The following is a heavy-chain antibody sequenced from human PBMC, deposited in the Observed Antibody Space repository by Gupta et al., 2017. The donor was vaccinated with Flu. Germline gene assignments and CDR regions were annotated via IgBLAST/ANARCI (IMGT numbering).Heavy chain of an antibody. J-gene: IGHJ4*02. D-gene: IGHD6-13*01. V-gene: IGHV1-18*01. CDR1: GYTFTSYG. CDR2: ISAYNGNT. Sequence: QVQLVQSGPEVKKPGASVKVSCKASGYTFTSYGISWVRQAPGQGLEWMGWISAYNGNTNYAQKLQGRVTMTTDTSTSTADRELRSLRSDETAVYDCARVLFAKARQQLVTDFDYGGQGTLVTVSS. CDR3: ARVLFAKARQQLVTDFDY.